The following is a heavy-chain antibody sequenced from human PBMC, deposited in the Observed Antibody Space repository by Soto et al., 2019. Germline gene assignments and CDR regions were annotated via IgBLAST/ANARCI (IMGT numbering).Heavy chain of an antibody. CDR2: IWHDGSNE. V-gene: IGHV3-33*01. CDR1: GFTFSAYG. Sequence: QVQLVESGGGVVQPGGSLRLSCAASGFTFSAYGMHWVRQAPGKGLEWVAIIWHDGSNEYYGDSVKGRFTISRDNSKDTLYLQIDSLRGEDTAVYYCARDFSTYCTGGSCPFDYWGQGTLVIVSS. J-gene: IGHJ4*02. CDR3: ARDFSTYCTGGSCPFDY. D-gene: IGHD2-15*01.